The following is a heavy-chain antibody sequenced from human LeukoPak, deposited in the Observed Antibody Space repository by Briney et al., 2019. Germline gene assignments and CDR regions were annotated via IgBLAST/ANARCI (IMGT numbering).Heavy chain of an antibody. CDR3: ARAITLSRSPAY. Sequence: GGSLRLSCAASGFAFSSLYMHWVRQAPGKGLVWVSRINIDVSSTTYADSVKGRFTLSRDNTKNTLYLQMNSLRAEDTAVYYCARAITLSRSPAYWGQGTLVTVSS. V-gene: IGHV3-74*01. J-gene: IGHJ4*02. D-gene: IGHD1-14*01. CDR1: GFAFSSLY. CDR2: INIDVSST.